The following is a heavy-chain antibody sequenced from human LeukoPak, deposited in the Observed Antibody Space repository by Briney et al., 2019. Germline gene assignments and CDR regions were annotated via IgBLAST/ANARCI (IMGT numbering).Heavy chain of an antibody. CDR3: ARVGCSGGTCYDY. J-gene: IGHJ4*02. Sequence: GGSLRLSCAASGFTFSSYSMYWVREAPGKGLEWVSFISSGSNYIYYIDSVKGRFTISRDNAKNSLYLQMNSLRVEDTAIYYCARVGCSGGTCYDYWGQGTLVTVSS. CDR1: GFTFSSYS. V-gene: IGHV3-21*01. D-gene: IGHD2-15*01. CDR2: ISSGSNYI.